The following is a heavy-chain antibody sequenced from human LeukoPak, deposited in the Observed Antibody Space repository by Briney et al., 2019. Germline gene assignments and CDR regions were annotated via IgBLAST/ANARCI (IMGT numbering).Heavy chain of an antibody. CDR1: GFTFSTYA. J-gene: IGHJ2*01. CDR2: ISDSGANT. Sequence: GSLRLSCAASGFTFSTYAMSWVRQAPGKGLEWVSTISDSGANTYYADSVRGRFTISRDNSKNTLYLQKNSLRADDTAIYYCAKSMTLQWRGFFDLWGRGTHVTVSS. D-gene: IGHD6-19*01. CDR3: AKSMTLQWRGFFDL. V-gene: IGHV3-23*01.